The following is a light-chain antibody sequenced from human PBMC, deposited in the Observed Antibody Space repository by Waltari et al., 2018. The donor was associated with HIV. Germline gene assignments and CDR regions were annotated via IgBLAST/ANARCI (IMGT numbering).Light chain of an antibody. Sequence: QSALTQPASASGSPGQSIPLPCPATSSDVRPYNLAPWYQQHPAKAPKLMMFEVAQRPSGVSYRFSGSRSGNTAARTISGLQADDEGDYYCCSYTGTGVVFGGGTKLTVL. CDR2: EVA. CDR3: CSYTGTGVV. CDR1: SSDVRPYNL. V-gene: IGLV2-23*02. J-gene: IGLJ2*01.